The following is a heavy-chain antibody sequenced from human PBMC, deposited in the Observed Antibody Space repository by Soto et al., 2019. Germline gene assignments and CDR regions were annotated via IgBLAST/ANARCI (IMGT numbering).Heavy chain of an antibody. CDR2: IYYSGST. J-gene: IGHJ4*02. CDR3: ARRPLDIVVVPAAMIFAY. CDR1: GGSMWIRRDD. D-gene: IGHD2-2*01. V-gene: IGHV4-39*01. Sequence: SESLALTCTVSGGSMWIRRDDGGWIRQPPGKGLEWIGSIYYSGSTYYNPSLKSRVTISVDTSKNQFSLKLSSVTAADTAVYSCARRPLDIVVVPAAMIFAYRGQGTLVTVSP.